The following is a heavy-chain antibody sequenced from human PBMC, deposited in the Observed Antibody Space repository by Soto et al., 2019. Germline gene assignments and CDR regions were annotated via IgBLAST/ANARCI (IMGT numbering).Heavy chain of an antibody. CDR2: INHSGST. CDR3: AVSSKRSKSFYYYYYGMDV. J-gene: IGHJ6*02. D-gene: IGHD1-1*01. CDR1: GGSFSGYY. Sequence: SETLSLTCAVYGGSFSGYYWSWIRQPPGKGLEWIGEINHSGSTNYNPSLKSRVTISVDTSKNQFSLKLSSVTAADTAVYYCAVSSKRSKSFYYYYYGMDVWDQGTTVTVSS. V-gene: IGHV4-34*01.